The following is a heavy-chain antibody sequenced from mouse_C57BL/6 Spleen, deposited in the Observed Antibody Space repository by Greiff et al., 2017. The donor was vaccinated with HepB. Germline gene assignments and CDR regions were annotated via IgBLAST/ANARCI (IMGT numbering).Heavy chain of an antibody. D-gene: IGHD2-5*01. CDR3: ARGRVTTRGAMDY. Sequence: EVKLMESGGGLVKPGGSLKLSCAASGFTFSSYAMSWVRQTPEKRLEWVATISDGGSYTYYPDNVKGRFTISRDNAKNNLYLQMSHLKSEDTAMYYCARGRVTTRGAMDYWGQGTSVTVSS. J-gene: IGHJ4*01. CDR2: ISDGGSYT. CDR1: GFTFSSYA. V-gene: IGHV5-4*03.